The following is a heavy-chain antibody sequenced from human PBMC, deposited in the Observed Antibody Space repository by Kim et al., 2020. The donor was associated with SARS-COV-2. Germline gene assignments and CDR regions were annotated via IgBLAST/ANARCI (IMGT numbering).Heavy chain of an antibody. CDR2: IYYSGST. CDR3: ARRGNCSGGSCYPTGWFDP. CDR1: GGSISSSSYY. J-gene: IGHJ5*02. Sequence: SETLSLTCTVSGGSISSSSYYWGWIRQPPGKGLEWIGSIYYSGSTYYNPSLKSRVTISVDTSKNQFSLKLSSVTAADTAVYYCARRGNCSGGSCYPTGWFDPWGQGTLVTVSS. D-gene: IGHD2-15*01. V-gene: IGHV4-39*01.